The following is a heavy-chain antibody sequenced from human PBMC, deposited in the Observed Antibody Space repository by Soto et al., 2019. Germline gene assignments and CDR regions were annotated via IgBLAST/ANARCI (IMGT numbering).Heavy chain of an antibody. D-gene: IGHD5-18*01. CDR2: FYYSGSP. V-gene: IGHV4-39*01. CDR3: ACIFSGGYGYGFYYYGMDV. J-gene: IGHJ6*02. CDR1: GDSIRSSSHY. Sequence: SETLSLTCTASGDSIRSSSHYWAWNRQPPGKGLEWIGGFYYSGSPYYKPSLKSRVTISVDTSKNQFSLKLSSVTAADTAVYYCACIFSGGYGYGFYYYGMDVWGQGTTVTVSS.